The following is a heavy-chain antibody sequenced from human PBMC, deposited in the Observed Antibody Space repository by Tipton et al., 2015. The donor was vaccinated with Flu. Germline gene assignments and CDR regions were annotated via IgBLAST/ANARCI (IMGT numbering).Heavy chain of an antibody. CDR3: ARQGHVGVLDI. V-gene: IGHV3-53*01. CDR1: GFSVSYSY. Sequence: QLVQSGGGLIQPGGSLRLSCAASGFSVSYSYMIWVRQAPGKGMEWVSFLYSGDTTAYADSVKGRFTISRDTPKNTIYLHMSSLGAEDTAQYYCARQGHVGVLDIWGQGTMVTVSS. D-gene: IGHD2-8*01. J-gene: IGHJ3*02. CDR2: LYSGDTT.